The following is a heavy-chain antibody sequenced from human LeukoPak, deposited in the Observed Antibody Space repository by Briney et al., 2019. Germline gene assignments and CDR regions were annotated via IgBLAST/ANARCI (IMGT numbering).Heavy chain of an antibody. J-gene: IGHJ4*02. D-gene: IGHD6-19*01. V-gene: IGHV1-18*01. CDR2: ISAYNGNT. CDR1: GYTFTSYG. Sequence: GASVKVSCKASGYTFTSYGISWVRQAPGQGLEWMGWISAYNGNTNYAQKLQGRVTMTTDTSTSTAYMELSSLRSEDTAVYYCATDPLRVAGRTTDYWGQGTLVTVSS. CDR3: ATDPLRVAGRTTDY.